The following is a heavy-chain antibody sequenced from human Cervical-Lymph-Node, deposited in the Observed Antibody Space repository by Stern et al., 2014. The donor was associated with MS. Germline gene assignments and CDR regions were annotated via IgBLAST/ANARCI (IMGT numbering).Heavy chain of an antibody. CDR2: IWYDGSNK. CDR1: GFTFSSYG. D-gene: IGHD6-13*01. V-gene: IGHV3-33*01. CDR3: ARSSSPSPYYYYGMDV. J-gene: IGHJ6*02. Sequence: VQLVESEGGVVQPGRSLRLSCAASGFTFSSYGMHWVRQAPGKGLEWVAVIWYDGSNKYYADSVKGRFTISRDNSKNTLYLQMNSLRAEDTAVYYCARSSSPSPYYYYGMDVWGQGTTVTVSS.